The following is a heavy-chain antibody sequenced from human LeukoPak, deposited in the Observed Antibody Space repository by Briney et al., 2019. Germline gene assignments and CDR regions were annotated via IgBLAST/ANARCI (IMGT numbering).Heavy chain of an antibody. Sequence: SETLSLTCTVSGGSISSYYWSWIRQPPGKGLEWIGCIYYSGSTNYNPSLKSRVTISVDTSKNQFSLKLSSVTAADTAVYYCARHGVTKKYWFDPWGQGTLVTVSS. V-gene: IGHV4-59*08. CDR3: ARHGVTKKYWFDP. D-gene: IGHD4-17*01. CDR2: IYYSGST. J-gene: IGHJ5*02. CDR1: GGSISSYY.